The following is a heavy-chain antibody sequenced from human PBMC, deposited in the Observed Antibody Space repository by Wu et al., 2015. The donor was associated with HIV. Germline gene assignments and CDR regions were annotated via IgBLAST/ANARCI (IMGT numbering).Heavy chain of an antibody. CDR3: ARDSRTNSENYPRF. V-gene: IGHV1-8*02. Sequence: QVQLVQSGAEVKKPGASVRVSCKASGYTFGNYYINWVRQATGQGLEWMGWTHPNSGNTGYALKFLGRVILTTNTSINTAYMEMTSLKTDDTAVYFCARDSRTNSENYPRFWGQGTMVIVSS. D-gene: IGHD3-10*01. CDR2: THPNSGNT. J-gene: IGHJ3*01. CDR1: GYTFGNYY.